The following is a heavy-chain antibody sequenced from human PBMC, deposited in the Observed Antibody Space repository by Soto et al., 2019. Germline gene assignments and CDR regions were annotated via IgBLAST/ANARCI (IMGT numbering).Heavy chain of an antibody. Sequence: PGGSLRLSCAAPGFTFSSYSMNWVRQAPGKGLEWVSYISSSSSTIYYADSVKGRFTIPRDNAKNSLYLQMNSLRDEDTAVYYCASGRDYDFWSGPNDAFDIWGQGTMVTVPS. V-gene: IGHV3-48*02. CDR1: GFTFSSYS. J-gene: IGHJ3*02. D-gene: IGHD3-3*01. CDR3: ASGRDYDFWSGPNDAFDI. CDR2: ISSSSSTI.